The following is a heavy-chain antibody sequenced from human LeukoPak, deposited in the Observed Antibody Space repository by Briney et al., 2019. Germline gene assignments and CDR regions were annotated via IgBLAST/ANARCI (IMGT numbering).Heavy chain of an antibody. CDR1: GFTFSSYA. Sequence: PGGSLRLSCAASGFTFSSYAMSWVRQAPGKGLEWVSAISGSGGSTYYADSVKGRFTISRDNSKNTLYLQMNSLRAEDTAVYYCAISPEYQLLDPRGLFQHWGQGTLVTVSS. CDR3: AISPEYQLLDPRGLFQH. V-gene: IGHV3-23*01. J-gene: IGHJ1*01. CDR2: ISGSGGST. D-gene: IGHD2-2*02.